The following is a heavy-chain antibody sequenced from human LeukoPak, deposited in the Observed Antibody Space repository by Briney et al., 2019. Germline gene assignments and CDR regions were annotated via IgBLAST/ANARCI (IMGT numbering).Heavy chain of an antibody. CDR3: ARDREGYYYYYGMDV. V-gene: IGHV3-30-3*01. J-gene: IGHJ6*02. Sequence: GVSLRLSCAASGFTFSSYAMHWVRQAPGKGLEWVAVISYDGSNKYYADSVKGRFTISRDNSKNTLYLQMNSLRAEDTAVYYCARDREGYYYYYGMDVWGQGTTVTVS. CDR1: GFTFSSYA. CDR2: ISYDGSNK.